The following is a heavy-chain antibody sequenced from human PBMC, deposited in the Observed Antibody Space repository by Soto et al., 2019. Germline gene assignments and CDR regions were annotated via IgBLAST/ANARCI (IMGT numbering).Heavy chain of an antibody. CDR1: GFTFSNYT. D-gene: IGHD3-10*01. V-gene: IGHV3-30*04. J-gene: IGHJ4*02. CDR2: ISYDEIDK. Sequence: PGGSLRLSCAASGFTFSNYTMHWVRQAPGKGLERVTLISYDEIDKYFADAVKGRFTISRDNSKNTLYLQMDSLRAEDTAVYYCAGRSGSSDYWGRGTLVTVSS. CDR3: AGRSGSSDY.